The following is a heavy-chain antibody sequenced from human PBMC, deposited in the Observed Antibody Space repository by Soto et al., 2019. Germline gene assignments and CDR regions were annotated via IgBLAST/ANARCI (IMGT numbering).Heavy chain of an antibody. CDR1: GFSLTTSGVG. Sequence: QITLKESGPTVVKPTETLTLTCTFSGFSLTTSGVGVGWVRQSPGKAPEWLALIYWDDDKRYSTSLNSRLIITKDTSKNQVVLTMANGDPADTATDSGARRVLRTVFGLVTTTAIYFDFWGPGTPVVVSS. D-gene: IGHD3-3*01. J-gene: IGHJ4*02. CDR2: IYWDDDK. CDR3: ARRVLRTVFGLVTTTAIYFDF. V-gene: IGHV2-5*02.